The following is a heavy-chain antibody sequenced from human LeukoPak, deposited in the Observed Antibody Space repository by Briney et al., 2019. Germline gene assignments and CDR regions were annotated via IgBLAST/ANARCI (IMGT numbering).Heavy chain of an antibody. D-gene: IGHD6-13*01. CDR1: GGSISSYY. V-gene: IGHV4-59*01. CDR2: IYYSGST. Sequence: PSETLSLTCTVSGGSISSYYWSWIRQPPGKGLEWIGYIYYSGSTNYNPSLKSRVTISVDTSKNQFSLKLSSVTAADTAVYYCARLYSSSWYGLVSYYYGMDVWGQGTTVTVSS. CDR3: ARLYSSSWYGLVSYYYGMDV. J-gene: IGHJ6*02.